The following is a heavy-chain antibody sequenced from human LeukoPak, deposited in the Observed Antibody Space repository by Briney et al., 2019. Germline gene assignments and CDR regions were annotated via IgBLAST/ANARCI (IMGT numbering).Heavy chain of an antibody. CDR2: IYYSGST. D-gene: IGHD1-7*01. CDR1: GGSISSGDYY. V-gene: IGHV4-30-4*01. CDR3: ARGGLTGTTRFDP. Sequence: PSQTLSLTCTVSGGSISSGDYYWSWIRQPPGKGLEWIGYIYYSGSTYYNPSLKSRVTISVDTSKNQFSLKLSSVTAADTAVYYCARGGLTGTTRFDPWGQGTLVTVSS. J-gene: IGHJ5*02.